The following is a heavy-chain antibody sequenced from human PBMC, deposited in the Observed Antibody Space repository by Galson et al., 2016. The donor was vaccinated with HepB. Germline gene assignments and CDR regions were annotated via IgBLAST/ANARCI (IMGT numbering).Heavy chain of an antibody. CDR2: IYHSGST. J-gene: IGHJ5*02. CDR1: GYSISSGYY. V-gene: IGHV4-38-2*02. Sequence: SETLSLTCTVSGYSISSGYYWGWIRQPPGKGLEWIGSIYHSGSTYYNPSLKSRVTISVDTSKNQFSLKLSSVTAADTAVYYCARHDFWSGYYRFYPWGQGTLVTVSS. D-gene: IGHD3-3*01. CDR3: ARHDFWSGYYRFYP.